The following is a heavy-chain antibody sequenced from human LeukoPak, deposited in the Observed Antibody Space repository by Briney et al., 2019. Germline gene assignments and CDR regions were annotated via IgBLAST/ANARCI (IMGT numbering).Heavy chain of an antibody. J-gene: IGHJ6*03. V-gene: IGHV1-69*13. CDR1: GGTFGSYA. CDR3: ARGGDDRYYYGSGSMDV. Sequence: GASVKVSCKASGGTFGSYAITWVRQAPGQGLEWMGGIIPIFGTANYAQKFQGRVTITADESTSTAYMELSSLRSEDTAVYYCARGGDDRYYYGSGSMDVWGKGTTVTISS. D-gene: IGHD3-10*01. CDR2: IIPIFGTA.